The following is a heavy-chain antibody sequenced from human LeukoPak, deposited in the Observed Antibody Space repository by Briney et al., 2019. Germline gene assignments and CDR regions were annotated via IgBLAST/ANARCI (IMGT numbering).Heavy chain of an antibody. D-gene: IGHD3-3*01. J-gene: IGHJ4*02. CDR1: GFTFSSYA. V-gene: IGHV3-23*01. CDR2: ISNSGGST. CDR3: TTRSGFWSGFDY. Sequence: GGSLKLSCAASGFTFSSYAMSWVRQAPGKGLEWVSAISNSGGSTYYADSVKGRFTISRDNSKNTLSLQMNSLKTEDTAVYYCTTRSGFWSGFDYWGQGTLVTVSS.